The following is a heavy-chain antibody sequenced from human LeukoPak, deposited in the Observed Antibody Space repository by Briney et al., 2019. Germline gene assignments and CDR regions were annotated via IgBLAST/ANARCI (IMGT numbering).Heavy chain of an antibody. CDR3: ARDLGYSYGYGYYYGMDV. CDR2: INPNSGGT. CDR1: GYTFTGYY. Sequence: ASVKVSCKASGYTFTGYYMHWVRQAPGQGLEWMGWINPNSGGTNYAQKFQGWVTMTRDTSISTAYMELSRLRSDDTAVYYCARDLGYSYGYGYYYGMDVWGQGTTVTVSS. D-gene: IGHD5-18*01. V-gene: IGHV1-2*04. J-gene: IGHJ6*02.